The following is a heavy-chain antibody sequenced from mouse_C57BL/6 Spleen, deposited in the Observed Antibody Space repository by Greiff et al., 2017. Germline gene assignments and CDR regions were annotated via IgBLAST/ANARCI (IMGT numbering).Heavy chain of an antibody. V-gene: IGHV14-4*01. J-gene: IGHJ3*01. CDR3: TTTSPYCGSVAY. D-gene: IGHD1-1*01. CDR2: IDPENGDT. Sequence: VQLQQPGAELVRPGASVKLSCTASGFNIKDDYMHWVKQRPEQGLEWIGWIDPENGDTEYASKFQGKATITADTSSNTAYLQLSSLTSEDTAVYYCTTTSPYCGSVAYGGQGTLVTVSA. CDR1: GFNIKDDY.